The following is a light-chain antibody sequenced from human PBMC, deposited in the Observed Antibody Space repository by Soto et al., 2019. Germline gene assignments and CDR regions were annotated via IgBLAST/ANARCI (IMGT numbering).Light chain of an antibody. CDR3: QQYGSSPYT. CDR2: GAS. Sequence: EIVLTQSPGTLSLSPGERATLSCRASQSVSSSFLAWYQQKPGQAPRLLIYGASSRATGIPDRFSGSGSGTDFTLTINRLEPEDFAMYYCQQYGSSPYTFGQGTKLEI. V-gene: IGKV3-20*01. CDR1: QSVSSSF. J-gene: IGKJ2*01.